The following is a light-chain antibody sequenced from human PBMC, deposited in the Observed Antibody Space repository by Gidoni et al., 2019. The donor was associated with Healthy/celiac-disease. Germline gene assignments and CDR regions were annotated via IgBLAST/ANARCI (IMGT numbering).Light chain of an antibody. V-gene: IGKV3-20*01. CDR2: GAS. Sequence: ELVLTQSPGTLSLSPGERATLSCRASQSVSSSYLAWYQQKPGQAPRLLIYGASSRATGIPDRFSGSGSGTYFTLTISILEPEDFAVYYCQQYGSSLWTFGQGTKVEIK. CDR1: QSVSSSY. J-gene: IGKJ1*01. CDR3: QQYGSSLWT.